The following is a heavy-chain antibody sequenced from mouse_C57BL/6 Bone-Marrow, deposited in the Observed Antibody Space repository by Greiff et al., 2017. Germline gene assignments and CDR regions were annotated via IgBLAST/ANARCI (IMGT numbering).Heavy chain of an antibody. CDR2: ISNGGGST. CDR3: ARQGGYGSWFAY. Sequence: EVKLMESGGGLVQPGGSLKLSCAASGFTFSDYYMYWVRQTPEKRLEWVAYISNGGGSTYYPDTVKGRFTISRDNAKNTLYLQMSRLKSEDSAMYYCARQGGYGSWFAYWGQGTLVTVSA. V-gene: IGHV5-12*01. D-gene: IGHD1-1*01. J-gene: IGHJ3*01. CDR1: GFTFSDYY.